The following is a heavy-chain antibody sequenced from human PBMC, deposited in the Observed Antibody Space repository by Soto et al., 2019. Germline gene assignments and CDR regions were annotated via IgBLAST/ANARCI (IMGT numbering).Heavy chain of an antibody. CDR3: ANPGIAAAGTSGVPDY. V-gene: IGHV3-23*01. CDR1: GFTFSSYA. Sequence: VGSLRLSCAASGFTFSSYAMSWVRQAPGKGLEWVSAISGSGGSTYYADSVKGRFTISRDNSKNTLYLQMNSLRAEDTAVYYCANPGIAAAGTSGVPDYWGQGTLVTVSS. J-gene: IGHJ4*02. CDR2: ISGSGGST. D-gene: IGHD6-13*01.